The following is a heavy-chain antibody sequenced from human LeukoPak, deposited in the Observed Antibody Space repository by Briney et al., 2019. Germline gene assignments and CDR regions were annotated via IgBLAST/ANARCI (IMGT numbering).Heavy chain of an antibody. CDR1: GLTLSSYN. D-gene: IGHD5-18*01. CDR3: SRDKERIQLWSGDFDY. V-gene: IGHV3-21*01. Sequence: GGPLRLLCAPSGLTLSSYNMNGLPQAPGKGLEWVSSIISWRSYIYYGDSVKGRFTISRDHAKNSLYLQKNSLRAEDTAVYYCSRDKERIQLWSGDFDYWGQGTLVTVSS. J-gene: IGHJ4*02. CDR2: IISWRSYI.